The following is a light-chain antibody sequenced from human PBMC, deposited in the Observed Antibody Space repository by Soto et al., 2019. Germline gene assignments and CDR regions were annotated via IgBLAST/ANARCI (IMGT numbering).Light chain of an antibody. J-gene: IGKJ5*01. Sequence: EIVLTQSPCTLSWSPGERPTLTCTASQSGSNSYVAWYQQKPGQAPRLLIYDTTSRATGTPDRFSGSGSGTDFTLTISRLQPEDFAVFYCQQYGTSEIIFGQGTRLEIK. CDR2: DTT. CDR3: QQYGTSEII. CDR1: QSGSNSY. V-gene: IGKV3-20*01.